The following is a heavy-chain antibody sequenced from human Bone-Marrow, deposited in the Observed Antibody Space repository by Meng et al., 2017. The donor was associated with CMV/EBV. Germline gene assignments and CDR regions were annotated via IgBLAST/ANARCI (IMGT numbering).Heavy chain of an antibody. J-gene: IGHJ6*02. D-gene: IGHD4-23*01. Sequence: SVKVSCKASGYTFTSYAMNWVRQAPGQGLEWMGGIIPIFGTANYAQKFQGRVTITTDESTSTAYMELSSLRSEDTAVYYCAREGGYGGNSGFNYYGMDVWGQGTTVTVSS. CDR2: IIPIFGTA. V-gene: IGHV1-69*05. CDR3: AREGGYGGNSGFNYYGMDV. CDR1: GYTFTSYA.